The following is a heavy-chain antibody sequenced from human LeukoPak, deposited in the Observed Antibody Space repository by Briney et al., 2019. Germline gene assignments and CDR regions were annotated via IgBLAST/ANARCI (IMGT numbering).Heavy chain of an antibody. Sequence: GGSLTLSCVASGFTFSDYWMHWVRQAPGKGLVCVSRIDSDGSTTNYEDSVKGRFTISRDNAKNTLYLQMNSLRAEDTAVYYCASGYYSTSEGGNGYWGQGTLVTVSS. CDR3: ASGYYSTSEGGNGY. CDR1: GFTFSDYW. CDR2: IDSDGSTT. V-gene: IGHV3-74*01. J-gene: IGHJ4*02. D-gene: IGHD2/OR15-2a*01.